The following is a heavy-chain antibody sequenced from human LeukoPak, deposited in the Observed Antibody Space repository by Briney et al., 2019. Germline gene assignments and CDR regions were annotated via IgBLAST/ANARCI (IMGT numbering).Heavy chain of an antibody. J-gene: IGHJ4*02. CDR2: IYYSGST. V-gene: IGHV4-59*01. CDR1: GGSISSYY. D-gene: IGHD5-18*01. Sequence: SETLSLTCTVSGGSISSYYWSWIRQPLGKGLEWIGYIYYSGSTNYNPSLKSRVTISVDTSKNQFSLKLSSVTAADTAVYYCARSVGSAGYSYADYYFDYWGQGTLVTVSS. CDR3: ARSVGSAGYSYADYYFDY.